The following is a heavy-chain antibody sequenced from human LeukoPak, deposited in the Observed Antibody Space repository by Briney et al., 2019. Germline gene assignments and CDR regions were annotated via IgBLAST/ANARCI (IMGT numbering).Heavy chain of an antibody. Sequence: PGGSLRLSCTASGFTFSTYSMNWVRQAPGKGLEWVSSISSSSSYIYYADSVKGRFTISRDNAKNSLSLQMNSLRAEDTAVYYCARSEGWELPNWFDPWGQGTLVTVSS. D-gene: IGHD1-26*01. CDR1: GFTFSTYS. CDR2: ISSSSSYI. J-gene: IGHJ5*02. V-gene: IGHV3-21*01. CDR3: ARSEGWELPNWFDP.